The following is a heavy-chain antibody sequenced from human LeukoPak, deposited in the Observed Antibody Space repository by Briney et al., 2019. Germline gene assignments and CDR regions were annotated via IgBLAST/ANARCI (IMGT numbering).Heavy chain of an antibody. V-gene: IGHV3-73*01. CDR2: IRSKANSYAT. Sequence: GGSLRLSCAASGFTFSGSAMHWVRQASGKGLEWVGRIRSKANSYATAYAASVKGRFTISRDNSKNSLYLQMNSLRAEDTALYYCAKDIGSGSWGYYYMDVWGKGTTVTVSS. CDR1: GFTFSGSA. J-gene: IGHJ6*03. D-gene: IGHD3-10*01. CDR3: AKDIGSGSWGYYYMDV.